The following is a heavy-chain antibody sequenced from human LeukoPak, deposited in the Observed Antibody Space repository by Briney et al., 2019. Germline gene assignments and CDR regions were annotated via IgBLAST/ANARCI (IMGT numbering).Heavy chain of an antibody. J-gene: IGHJ4*02. Sequence: TGGSLRLSCAASGFTFSSYAMHWVRQAPGKGLEWVAVISYDGSNKYYADSVKGRFTISRDNSKNTLYLQMNSLRAEDTAVYYCAKGERSYGIYYFDYWGQGTLVTVSS. CDR2: ISYDGSNK. D-gene: IGHD5-18*01. V-gene: IGHV3-30*04. CDR3: AKGERSYGIYYFDY. CDR1: GFTFSSYA.